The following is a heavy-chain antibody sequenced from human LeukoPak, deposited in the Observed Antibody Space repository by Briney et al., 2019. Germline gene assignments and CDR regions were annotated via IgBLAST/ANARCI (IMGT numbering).Heavy chain of an antibody. D-gene: IGHD3-10*01. CDR1: GVSTSDSY. V-gene: IGHV4-59*08. J-gene: IGHJ4*02. CDR3: AGHRFASPLDS. CDR2: IFHTGAS. Sequence: PSETLSLTCTVSGVSTSDSYWSWIRQPPGKGLEWIGYIFHTGASHHNPSFRSRVSISLDTSKDQISLRLTSVTAADTAVYYCAGHRFASPLDSWGQGTLVTVSS.